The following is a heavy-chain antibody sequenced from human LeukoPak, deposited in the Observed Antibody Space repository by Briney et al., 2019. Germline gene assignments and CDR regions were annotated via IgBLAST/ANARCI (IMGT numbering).Heavy chain of an antibody. D-gene: IGHD5-12*01. CDR1: GGSFSGYY. CDR2: INHSGST. Sequence: PSETLSLTCAVYGGSFSGYYWSWIRQPPGKGLEWIGEINHSGSTNYNPSLKSRVTISVDTSQNQFSLRLSSVTAADTAVYYCARHATGYEFDYWGQGTLVTVSS. CDR3: ARHATGYEFDY. J-gene: IGHJ4*02. V-gene: IGHV4-34*01.